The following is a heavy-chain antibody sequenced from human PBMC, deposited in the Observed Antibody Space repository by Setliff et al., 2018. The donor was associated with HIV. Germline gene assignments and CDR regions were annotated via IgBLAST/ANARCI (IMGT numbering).Heavy chain of an antibody. CDR3: ARGEFYCGTDCYWSSFDY. CDR2: IYTSGST. CDR1: GDSIGSSSYY. V-gene: IGHV4-39*07. D-gene: IGHD2-21*02. Sequence: PSETLSLTCTVSGDSIGSSSYYWAWIRQPPGKGLEWIGNIYTSGSTNYNPSLRSRVTISVDTSKNHFSLRLSSATAADTAVYYCARGEFYCGTDCYWSSFDYWGQGILVTVSS. J-gene: IGHJ4*02.